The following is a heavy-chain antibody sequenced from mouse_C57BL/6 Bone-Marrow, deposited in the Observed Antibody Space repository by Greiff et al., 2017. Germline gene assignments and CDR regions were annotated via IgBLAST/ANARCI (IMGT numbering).Heavy chain of an antibody. CDR2: IYPGSGST. J-gene: IGHJ2*01. V-gene: IGHV1-55*01. D-gene: IGHD1-1*01. CDR1: GYTFTSYW. CDR3: ASDYYGSSFQYYFDY. Sequence: QVQLQQPGAELVKPGASVKMSCKASGYTFTSYWITWVKQRPGQGLEWIGDIYPGSGSTNYNEKFKSKDTLTVDTSSSTAYMQLSSLTSEDSAVYYCASDYYGSSFQYYFDYWGQGTTLTVAS.